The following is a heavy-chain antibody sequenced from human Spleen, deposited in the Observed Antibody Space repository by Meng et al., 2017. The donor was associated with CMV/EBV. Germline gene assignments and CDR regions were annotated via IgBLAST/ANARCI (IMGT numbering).Heavy chain of an antibody. V-gene: IGHV3-7*01. J-gene: IGHJ4*02. Sequence: GGSLKISCAASGFTFKSYWMSWVRQAPGKGLEWVANIKQDGSEKYYVDSVKGRFTISRDNAKNSLFLQMNSLRAEDTAVYYCARDIYAGSYSDHWGQGTLVTVSS. CDR1: GFTFKSYW. D-gene: IGHD1-26*01. CDR2: IKQDGSEK. CDR3: ARDIYAGSYSDH.